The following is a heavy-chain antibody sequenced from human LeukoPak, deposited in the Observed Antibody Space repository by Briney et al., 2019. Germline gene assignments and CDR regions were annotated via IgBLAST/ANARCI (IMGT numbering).Heavy chain of an antibody. V-gene: IGHV4-59*12. CDR2: ISYSGTT. D-gene: IGHD5-12*01. Sequence: SETLSLTCTVSGASISGYYSSWIRQPPGKGLEWIGYISYSGTTHYNPSLGSRVTMSVDTSKNQFSLKLSSVTAADTAVYYCARYRYSGYTHRHDRDFDHWGQGTRVTVSS. CDR1: GASISGYY. J-gene: IGHJ5*02. CDR3: ARYRYSGYTHRHDRDFDH.